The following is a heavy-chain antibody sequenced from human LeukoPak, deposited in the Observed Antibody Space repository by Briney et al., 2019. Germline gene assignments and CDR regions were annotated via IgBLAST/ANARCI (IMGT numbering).Heavy chain of an antibody. J-gene: IGHJ4*02. CDR2: ISGSGLSP. CDR3: AKGSQSSSWNFDY. V-gene: IGHV3-23*01. Sequence: GGSLRLSCAASGFTFSSYAMHWVRRAPGRGLEWVSAISGSGLSPYYAGAVKGRFTISRDNSKNTLYLHMNSLRAEDAAVYYCAKGSQSSSWNFDYWGQGTLVTVSS. D-gene: IGHD6-13*01. CDR1: GFTFSSYA.